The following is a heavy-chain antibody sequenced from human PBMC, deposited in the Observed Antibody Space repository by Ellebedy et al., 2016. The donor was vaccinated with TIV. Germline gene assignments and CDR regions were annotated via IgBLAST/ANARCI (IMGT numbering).Heavy chain of an antibody. CDR1: GGSINSGDYY. Sequence: SETLSLTXSVSGGSINSGDYYWSWIRQPPGKGLEWLGYIYYSGTTYYNTPLKSRITISVDTSKNQFSLRLSSVTAADTAVYFCARETDFWSDSSYFDYWGQGILVTISS. CDR3: ARETDFWSDSSYFDY. V-gene: IGHV4-30-4*01. D-gene: IGHD3-3*01. J-gene: IGHJ4*02. CDR2: IYYSGTT.